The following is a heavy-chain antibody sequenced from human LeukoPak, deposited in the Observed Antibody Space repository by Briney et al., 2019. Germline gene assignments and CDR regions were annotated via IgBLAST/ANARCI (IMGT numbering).Heavy chain of an antibody. J-gene: IGHJ5*02. CDR1: GVSLSSYY. CDR3: ARVVYRGENWFDP. V-gene: IGHV4-59*01. Sequence: SETLSLTCTVSGVSLSSYYWSWIRQPPGKGLEWIGYIYYSGSTNYNPSLKSRVTISVGTSKNQFSLKLSSVTAADTAVYYCARVVYRGENWFDPWGQGTLVIVSS. CDR2: IYYSGST. D-gene: IGHD3-10*01.